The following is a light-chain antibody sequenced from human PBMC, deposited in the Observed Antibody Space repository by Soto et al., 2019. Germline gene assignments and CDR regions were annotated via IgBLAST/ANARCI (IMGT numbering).Light chain of an antibody. CDR3: QQYESYSVT. CDR1: QSISSW. Sequence: DIQMTQSPSTLSASVGGRVTITCRASQSISSWLAWYQQKPGKAPNLLIYKASSLESGVPSRFSGSGSGTEFTLIIISLQPDDFATYYCQQYESYSVTFGQGTRLEIK. J-gene: IGKJ5*01. CDR2: KAS. V-gene: IGKV1-5*03.